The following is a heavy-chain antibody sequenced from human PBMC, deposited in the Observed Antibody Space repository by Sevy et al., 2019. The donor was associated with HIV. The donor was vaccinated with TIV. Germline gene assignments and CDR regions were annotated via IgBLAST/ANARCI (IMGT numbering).Heavy chain of an antibody. CDR1: GYTFTGYY. D-gene: IGHD5-12*01. CDR2: INPNSGGT. Sequence: ASVKVSCKASGYTFTGYYMHWVRQAPGQGLEWMGWINPNSGGTNYAQKFQGRVTMNRDTSISTAYMELSRLRSDDTAVYYCARGGDGYNWDFDYWGQGTLVTVSS. CDR3: ARGGDGYNWDFDY. V-gene: IGHV1-2*02. J-gene: IGHJ4*02.